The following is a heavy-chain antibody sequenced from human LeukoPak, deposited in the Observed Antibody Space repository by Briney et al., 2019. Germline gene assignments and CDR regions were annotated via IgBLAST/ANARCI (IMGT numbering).Heavy chain of an antibody. CDR1: GFTFSDYY. Sequence: GGSLRLSCAASGFTFSDYYMSWIRQAPGKGLEWVSYISSSGSTIYYADSAKGRFTISRDNAKNSLYLQMNSLRAEDTAVYYCARDPYNYYYGSGSYPNGDGWFDPWGQGTLVTVSS. CDR2: ISSSGSTI. J-gene: IGHJ5*02. D-gene: IGHD3-10*01. V-gene: IGHV3-11*01. CDR3: ARDPYNYYYGSGSYPNGDGWFDP.